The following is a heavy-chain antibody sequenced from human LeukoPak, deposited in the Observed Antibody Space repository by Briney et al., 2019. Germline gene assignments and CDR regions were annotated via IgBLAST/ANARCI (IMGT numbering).Heavy chain of an antibody. CDR1: GYTFTNYD. CDR2: MNPNSGNT. J-gene: IGHJ6*02. V-gene: IGHV1-8*01. Sequence: ASVKVTCKSSGYTFTNYDINWVRQATGQGLEWVGWMNPNSGNTGYAQKFQGRVTMTRNTSISTAYMELSSLRSEDTAVYYCASFRASHYYYGMDVWGQGTTVTVSS. CDR3: ASFRASHYYYGMDV.